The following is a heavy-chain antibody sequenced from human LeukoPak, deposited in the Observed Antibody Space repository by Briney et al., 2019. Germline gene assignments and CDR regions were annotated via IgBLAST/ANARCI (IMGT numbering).Heavy chain of an antibody. CDR1: GFTFSDYS. V-gene: IGHV3-48*02. CDR2: ISGSCITI. Sequence: GGSLRLSCAASGFTFSDYSIHWVRQAPGKGLEWISYISGSCITIHYADSVKGRFIISRDNAKNSLYLQMNSLRDEDTAVYYCARYLHDYDSSGFAYWGQGTLVTVSS. J-gene: IGHJ4*02. CDR3: ARYLHDYDSSGFAY. D-gene: IGHD3-22*01.